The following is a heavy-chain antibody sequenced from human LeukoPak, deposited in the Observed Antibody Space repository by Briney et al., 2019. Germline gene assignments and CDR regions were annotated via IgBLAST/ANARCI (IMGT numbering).Heavy chain of an antibody. CDR1: GFTFSSYA. CDR2: ISSNGGST. J-gene: IGHJ4*02. Sequence: PGGSLRLSCAASGFTFSSYAMHWVRQAPGKGLEYVSAISSNGGSTYYANSVKGRFTISRDNSKNTLYLQMGSLRAEDMAVYYCARGEVRWEPISGLDYWGQGTLVTVSS. D-gene: IGHD1-26*01. V-gene: IGHV3-64*01. CDR3: ARGEVRWEPISGLDY.